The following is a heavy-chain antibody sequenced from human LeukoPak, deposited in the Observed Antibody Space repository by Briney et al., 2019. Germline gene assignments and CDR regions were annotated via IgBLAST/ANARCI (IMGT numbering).Heavy chain of an antibody. CDR3: ARGRRPYGSGSYYSSHRHAFDI. CDR1: GGSFSGYY. V-gene: IGHV4-34*01. D-gene: IGHD3-10*01. CDR2: INHSGST. J-gene: IGHJ3*02. Sequence: PSETLSLTCAVYGGSFSGYYWSWIRQPPGKGLEWIGEINHSGSTNYNPSLKSRVTISVDTSKNQFSLKLSSVTAADTAVYYCARGRRPYGSGSYYSSHRHAFDIWGQGTMVTVSS.